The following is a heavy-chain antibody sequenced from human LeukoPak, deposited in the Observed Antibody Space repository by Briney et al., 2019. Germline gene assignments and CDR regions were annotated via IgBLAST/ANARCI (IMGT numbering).Heavy chain of an antibody. CDR3: ARRLRDPWGSGYYPKYYYDSSGYYN. J-gene: IGHJ4*02. D-gene: IGHD3-22*01. Sequence: KPSETLSLTCTVSGGSISSSSYYWGWIRQPPGKGLEWIGSIYYSGSTYYNPSLKSRVTISVDTSKNQFSLKLSSVTAADTAVYYCARRLRDPWGSGYYPKYYYDSSGYYNWGQGTLVTVSS. CDR2: IYYSGST. CDR1: GGSISSSSYY. V-gene: IGHV4-39*01.